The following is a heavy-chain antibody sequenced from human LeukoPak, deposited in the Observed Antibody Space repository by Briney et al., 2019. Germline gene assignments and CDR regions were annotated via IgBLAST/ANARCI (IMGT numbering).Heavy chain of an antibody. V-gene: IGHV4-39*07. Sequence: SETLSLTCTVSGGSISRSTYYWGWIRQPPGKGLEWIGSIYDSGSTYYNPSLKSRATISVDTSKNHFSLKLSSVTAADTAVYYCARDRIFYYDSSGYFDYWGQGILVTVSS. J-gene: IGHJ4*02. D-gene: IGHD3-22*01. CDR3: ARDRIFYYDSSGYFDY. CDR2: IYDSGST. CDR1: GGSISRSTYY.